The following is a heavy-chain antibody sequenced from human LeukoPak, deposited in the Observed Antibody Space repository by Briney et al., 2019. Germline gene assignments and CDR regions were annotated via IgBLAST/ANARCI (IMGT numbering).Heavy chain of an antibody. CDR2: IWYDETYK. D-gene: IGHD5-18*01. V-gene: IGHV3-33*06. CDR3: AKDPHGSYGPRYFFDS. CDR1: GFTFSSYA. Sequence: PGGSLRLSCAASGFTFSSYAMHWVRQGPGKGLEWVAVIWYDETYKYYGDSVKGRLTISRDNSKNTLYLQMNSLRAEDTALYYCAKDPHGSYGPRYFFDSWGQGTLVTVSS. J-gene: IGHJ4*02.